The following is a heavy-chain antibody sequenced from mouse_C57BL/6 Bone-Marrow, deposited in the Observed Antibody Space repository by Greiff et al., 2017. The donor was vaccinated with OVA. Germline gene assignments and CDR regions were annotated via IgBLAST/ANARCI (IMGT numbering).Heavy chain of an antibody. CDR3: AREYCGSRGDYAMDY. CDR1: GYTFTSYG. J-gene: IGHJ4*01. CDR2: IYPRSGNT. V-gene: IGHV1-81*01. D-gene: IGHD1-1*01. Sequence: VQLQQSGAELARPGASVKLSCKASGYTFTSYGISWVKQSTGQGLEWIGEIYPRSGNTYYNQKFKGKATLTADKSSSTAYMELRSLTSEDSEVYVCAREYCGSRGDYAMDYWGQGTSVTVSS.